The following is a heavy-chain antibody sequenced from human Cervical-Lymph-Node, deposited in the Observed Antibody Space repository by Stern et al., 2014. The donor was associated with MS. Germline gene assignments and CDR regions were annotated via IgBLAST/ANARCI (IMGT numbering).Heavy chain of an antibody. CDR3: AGSGTYYPDY. CDR2: VHYSGTT. D-gene: IGHD3-3*01. CDR1: GGSISSYY. V-gene: IGHV4-59*08. Sequence: QVQLQESGPGLVKPSETLSLTCSVSGGSISSYYWNWIRQPPGKGLEWIANVHYSGTTNYNPSLKRRVTILLDTSMNKISLKLTSVTAADTAVYYCAGSGTYYPDYWGQGILVTVSS. J-gene: IGHJ4*02.